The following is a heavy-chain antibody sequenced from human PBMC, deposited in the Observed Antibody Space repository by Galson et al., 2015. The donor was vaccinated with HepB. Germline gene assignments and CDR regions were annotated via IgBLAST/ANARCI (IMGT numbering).Heavy chain of an antibody. Sequence: SETLSLTCSVSGDSVNRGFYHWSWIRQPPGKGLEWIGYIYYSGTTDFNPSLRSRVSLSIDTSKTQFSLRLTSVTAADTAVYYCARDTVLVPRATGVWGQGILVTVSS. V-gene: IGHV4-61*01. D-gene: IGHD4-23*01. J-gene: IGHJ1*01. CDR3: ARDTVLVPRATGV. CDR1: GDSVNRGFYH. CDR2: IYYSGTT.